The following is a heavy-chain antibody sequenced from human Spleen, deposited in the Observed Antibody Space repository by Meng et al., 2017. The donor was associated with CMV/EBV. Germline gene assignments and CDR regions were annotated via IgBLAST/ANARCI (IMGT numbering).Heavy chain of an antibody. J-gene: IGHJ3*02. Sequence: GESLKISCATSGFTFSSYAMSWVRQAPGKGLEWVAVISYDGSNKYYADSVKGRFTISRDNSKNTLYLQMNSLRAEDTAVYYCARSLLPTDDYGDLLDAFDIWGQGTMVTVSS. CDR3: ARSLLPTDDYGDLLDAFDI. CDR2: ISYDGSNK. V-gene: IGHV3-30-3*01. CDR1: GFTFSSYA. D-gene: IGHD4-17*01.